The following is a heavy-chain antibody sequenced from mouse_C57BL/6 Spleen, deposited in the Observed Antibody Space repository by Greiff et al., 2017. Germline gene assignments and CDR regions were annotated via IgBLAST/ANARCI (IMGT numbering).Heavy chain of an antibody. CDR2: FYPGSGSI. CDR3: ARHEGGGAYSSVTWFAY. Sequence: VQLQQSGAELVKPGASVKLSCKASGYTFTEYTIHWVKQRSGQGLEWIGWFYPGSGSIKYNEKFKDKATLTADKSSSTVYMELSRLTSEDSAVYFWARHEGGGAYSSVTWFAYWGQGTLVTVSA. D-gene: IGHD3-1*01. V-gene: IGHV1-62-2*01. J-gene: IGHJ3*01. CDR1: GYTFTEYT.